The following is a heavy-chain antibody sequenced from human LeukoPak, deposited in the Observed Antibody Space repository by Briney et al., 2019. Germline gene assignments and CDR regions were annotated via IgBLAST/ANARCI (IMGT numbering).Heavy chain of an antibody. CDR2: IYYSGST. J-gene: IGHJ4*02. CDR1: GGSVSSGSYY. CDR3: ARGYYPTYYFDY. V-gene: IGHV4-61*01. Sequence: SETLSLTCTVSGGSVSSGSYYWSWIRQPPGKGLEWIGYIYYSGSTYYNPSLKSRVTISVDRSKNQFSLKLSSVTAADTAVYHCARGYYPTYYFDYWGQGTLVTVSS. D-gene: IGHD3-10*01.